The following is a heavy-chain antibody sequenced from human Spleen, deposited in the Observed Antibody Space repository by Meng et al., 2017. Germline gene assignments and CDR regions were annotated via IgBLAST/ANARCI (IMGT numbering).Heavy chain of an antibody. CDR3: AMRLEFGFFYYGMDV. V-gene: IGHV3-30*04. J-gene: IGHJ6*02. Sequence: GESLKISCAASGFTFSTYAMHWARQAPGKGLEWVAAISFDGSDTYYADSVQGRFTISRDNSKNTLYLQMNSLRAEDTAVYYCAMRLEFGFFYYGMDVWGQGTTVTVSS. D-gene: IGHD3-10*01. CDR1: GFTFSTYA. CDR2: ISFDGSDT.